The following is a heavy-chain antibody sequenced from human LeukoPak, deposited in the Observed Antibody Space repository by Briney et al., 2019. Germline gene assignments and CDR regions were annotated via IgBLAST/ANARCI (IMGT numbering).Heavy chain of an antibody. V-gene: IGHV1-69*01. CDR2: IIPLFDTA. Sequence: ASVKVSCKASGGTFSSYAISWVRQAPGQGLEWMGGIIPLFDTAHYAQKFQGRATVTADESTSTAYMELSSLRSEDTAVYYCARGVAVAATLFYFDYWGQGTLVTVSS. D-gene: IGHD6-19*01. CDR1: GGTFSSYA. J-gene: IGHJ4*02. CDR3: ARGVAVAATLFYFDY.